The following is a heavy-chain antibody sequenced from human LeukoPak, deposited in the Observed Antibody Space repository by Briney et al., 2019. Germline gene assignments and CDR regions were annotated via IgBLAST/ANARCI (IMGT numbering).Heavy chain of an antibody. V-gene: IGHV3-64D*09. J-gene: IGHJ4*02. D-gene: IGHD2-2*01. CDR2: ISSNGGST. CDR1: GFTFSDYA. CDR3: VKARGYCSSTSCYFDY. Sequence: GGSLRLSCSASGFTFSDYAIHWVRQAPGKGLEYVSAISSNGGSTYYADSVKGRFTISRDNSKNTLYLQMSSLRAEDTAVYYCVKARGYCSSTSCYFDYWGQGTLVTVSS.